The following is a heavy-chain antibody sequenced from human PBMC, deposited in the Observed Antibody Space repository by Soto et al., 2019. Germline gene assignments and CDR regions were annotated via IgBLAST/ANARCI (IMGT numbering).Heavy chain of an antibody. CDR1: GCTFSSYA. V-gene: IGHV1-69*13. CDR2: IIPIFGTA. D-gene: IGHD2-15*01. CDR3: ARGLGYCSGGSCYAPGYYYGMDV. Sequence: SVKVSCKASGCTFSSYAISWVRQAPGQGLEWMGGIIPIFGTANYAQKFQGRVTITADESTSTAYMELSSLRSEDTAVYYCARGLGYCSGGSCYAPGYYYGMDVWGQGTTVTVSS. J-gene: IGHJ6*02.